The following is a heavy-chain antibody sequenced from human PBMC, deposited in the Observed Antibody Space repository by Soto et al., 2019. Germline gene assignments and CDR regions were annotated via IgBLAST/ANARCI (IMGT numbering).Heavy chain of an antibody. CDR1: GGSISSSNW. Sequence: SETLSLTCAVSGGSISSSNWWSWVRQPPGKGLEWIGEIYHSGSTNYNPSLKSRVTISVDKSKNQFSLKLSSVTAADTAVYYCARCWRYYYYGMDVWGQGTTVTVSS. V-gene: IGHV4-4*02. CDR3: ARCWRYYYYGMDV. J-gene: IGHJ6*02. D-gene: IGHD6-13*01. CDR2: IYHSGST.